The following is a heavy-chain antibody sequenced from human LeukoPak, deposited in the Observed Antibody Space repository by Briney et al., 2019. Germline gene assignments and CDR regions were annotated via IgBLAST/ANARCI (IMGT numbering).Heavy chain of an antibody. V-gene: IGHV3-33*01. J-gene: IGHJ4*02. Sequence: GGSLRLSCAASGFXFSSYGMHWVRQAPGKGLEWVAGIWYDGNNKYYADSVKGRLTISRDNSKNTLYLQMNGLRAEDAAVYYCARVQWLDNYYFDYWGQGTLVTVSS. CDR1: GFXFSSYG. D-gene: IGHD6-19*01. CDR3: ARVQWLDNYYFDY. CDR2: IWYDGNNK.